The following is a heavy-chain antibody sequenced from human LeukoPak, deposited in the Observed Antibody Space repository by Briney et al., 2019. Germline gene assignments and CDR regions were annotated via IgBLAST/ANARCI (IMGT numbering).Heavy chain of an antibody. D-gene: IGHD3-10*01. V-gene: IGHV1-69*05. CDR1: GDSFGTYG. Sequence: VAPVKVSCKASGDSFGTYGITWVRQAPGEGLEWMGGFNPIFGSAQYAQKFQGRVTITMDVSARTVYMELSSLRSEDTTIYYCARDFGSGVFDPWGQGTLVTVSS. CDR3: ARDFGSGVFDP. CDR2: FNPIFGSA. J-gene: IGHJ5*02.